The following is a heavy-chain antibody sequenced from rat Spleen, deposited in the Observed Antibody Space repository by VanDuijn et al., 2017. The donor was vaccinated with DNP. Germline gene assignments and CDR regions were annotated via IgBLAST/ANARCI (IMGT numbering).Heavy chain of an antibody. D-gene: IGHD3-5*01. CDR2: ISTSGGTT. CDR1: GFTFSSFP. V-gene: IGHV5-46*01. Sequence: EVQLVESGGGLVQPGRSMKLSCAASGFTFSSFPMAWVRQGPTKGLEWVATISTSGGTTYYRDSVKGRFTISRDNAKSTLYLQMNSLRSEDTATYYWATQTGYWGQGVMVTVSS. CDR3: ATQTGY. J-gene: IGHJ2*01.